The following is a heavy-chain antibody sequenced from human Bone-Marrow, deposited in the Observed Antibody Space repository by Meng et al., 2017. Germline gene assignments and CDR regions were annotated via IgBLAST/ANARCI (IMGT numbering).Heavy chain of an antibody. D-gene: IGHD3-22*01. CDR3: ARVIPEGDDRSGDLTYYFDH. CDR1: GFTVSSNY. J-gene: IGHJ4*02. CDR2: LYRGGSM. Sequence: GESLKISCVASGFTVSSNYMSWARQAPGKGLEWVSILYRGGSMYYADSVGGRFTISRDSSKNTLFLEKNSLRTEDTAVYFCARVIPEGDDRSGDLTYYFDHWGPGTLVTVSS. V-gene: IGHV3-66*02.